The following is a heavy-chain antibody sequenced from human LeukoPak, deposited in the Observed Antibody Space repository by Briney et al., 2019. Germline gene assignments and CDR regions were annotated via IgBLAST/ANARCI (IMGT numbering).Heavy chain of an antibody. CDR2: IYHSGST. V-gene: IGHV4-30-2*02. Sequence: SQTLSLTCAVSGGSISSGGYSWSWIRQPPGKGLEWIGYIYHSGSTYYNPSLKSRVTISVDRSKNQFSLNLSSVTAADTAVYYCARLTRRSGNYFENWGQGTLVIVSS. J-gene: IGHJ4*02. D-gene: IGHD1-1*01. CDR1: GGSISSGGYS. CDR3: ARLTRRSGNYFEN.